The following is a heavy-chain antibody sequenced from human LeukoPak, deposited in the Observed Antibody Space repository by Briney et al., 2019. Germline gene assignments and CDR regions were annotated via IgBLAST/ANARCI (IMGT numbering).Heavy chain of an antibody. CDR3: ARDRVGGIIVATYYFDY. CDR1: GFTFSSYG. D-gene: IGHD5-12*01. CDR2: IWYDGSNK. J-gene: IGHJ4*02. V-gene: IGHV3-33*01. Sequence: GGSLRLSCAASGFTFSSYGVHWVRQAPGKGLEWVAVIWYDGSNKYYADSVKGRFTISRDNSKNTLYLQMNSLRAEDTAVYYCARDRVGGIIVATYYFDYWGQGTLVTVSS.